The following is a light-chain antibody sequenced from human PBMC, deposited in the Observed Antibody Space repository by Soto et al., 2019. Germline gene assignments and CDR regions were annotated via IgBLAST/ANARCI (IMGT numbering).Light chain of an antibody. Sequence: EIVMTQSPPTLSVSPGERAALSCRASQSVSSNLAWYQQKPGQAPRLLIYGASTRATGIPARFSGSGSGTEFTLTITSLRSEDFAVYYCQQYNNWPPYTFGQGTKLEI. J-gene: IGKJ2*01. CDR2: GAS. V-gene: IGKV3-15*01. CDR1: QSVSSN. CDR3: QQYNNWPPYT.